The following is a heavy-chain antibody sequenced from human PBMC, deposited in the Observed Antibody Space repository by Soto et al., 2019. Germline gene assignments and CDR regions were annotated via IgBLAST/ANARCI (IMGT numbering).Heavy chain of an antibody. J-gene: IGHJ5*02. CDR1: GDSISNTAYY. D-gene: IGHD3-10*01. CDR3: ARRSRWYYYGTASYYNLWLDP. Sequence: QVQLQESGPGLVKPSETLSLTCTVSGDSISNTAYYWGWIRQPPGKGLEWIGDIYHSGSTYYNPSPKSRATISVDTSKNQFSRKRRSVTAADTAVYYCARRSRWYYYGTASYYNLWLDPWGQGTLVTVSS. V-gene: IGHV4-39*01. CDR2: IYHSGST.